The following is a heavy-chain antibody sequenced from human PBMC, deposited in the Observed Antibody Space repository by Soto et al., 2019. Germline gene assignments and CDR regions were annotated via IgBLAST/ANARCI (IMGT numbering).Heavy chain of an antibody. CDR1: GFAFRDYA. D-gene: IGHD3-22*01. CDR3: TRGRYYPPYYFDY. Sequence: SLRLSCTASGFAFRDYAMSWLRQAPGKGLEWVGFIRSTPYGGTADYAASVKGRFTISRDDSKSIAYLQMNSLKTEDTAEYYCTRGRYYPPYYFDYWGQGTLVTVSS. V-gene: IGHV3-49*03. CDR2: IRSTPYGGTA. J-gene: IGHJ4*02.